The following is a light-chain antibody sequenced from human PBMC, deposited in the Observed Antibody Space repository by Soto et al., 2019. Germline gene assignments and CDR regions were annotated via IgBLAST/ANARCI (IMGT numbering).Light chain of an antibody. J-gene: IGKJ4*01. V-gene: IGKV1-33*01. CDR2: DAS. CDR1: QDISNY. CDR3: QQYDNLHLT. Sequence: DIQMTQSPSSLSASVGDRVTITCQASQDISNYLNWYQQKPGKAPKLLIYDASKLETGVPSRFSGSGSGTYLTFTISSLQPEDIATYYCQQYDNLHLTFGGGTKVEIK.